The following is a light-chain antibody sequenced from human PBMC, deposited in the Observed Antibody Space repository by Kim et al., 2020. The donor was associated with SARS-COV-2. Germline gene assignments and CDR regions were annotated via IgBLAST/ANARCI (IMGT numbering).Light chain of an antibody. CDR2: GNS. CDR1: SSNIGADYD. CDR3: QSYDSSLSKV. J-gene: IGLJ1*01. V-gene: IGLV1-40*01. Sequence: QSVLTQPPSVSGAPGQRVTISCTGSSSNIGADYDVHWYQQLPGTAPKLLIYGNSNRPSGVPDRFSGSKSGTSASLAITGLQAEDEADYYCQSYDSSLSKVFGTGTKVTVL.